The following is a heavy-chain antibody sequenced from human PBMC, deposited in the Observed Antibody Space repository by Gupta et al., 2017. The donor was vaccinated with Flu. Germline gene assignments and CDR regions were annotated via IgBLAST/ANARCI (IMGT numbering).Heavy chain of an antibody. CDR3: AKGGRHKWKYDVDY. V-gene: IGHV3-30*18. J-gene: IGHJ4*02. Sequence: QAQLLQSGGGVVQPGTSLRLSCAASGFTFSDYGMHWVRQAPGKGLEWMAVMSDDGKNQGYADSVRGRFNISRDNAKNKLFLQMNRLRADDTAVEDGAKGGRHKWKYDVDYWGQGTLVIGSS. CDR1: GFTFSDYG. CDR2: MSDDGKNQ. D-gene: IGHD1-7*01.